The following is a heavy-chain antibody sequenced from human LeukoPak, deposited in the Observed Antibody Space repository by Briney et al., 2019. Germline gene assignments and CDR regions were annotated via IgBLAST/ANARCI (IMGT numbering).Heavy chain of an antibody. D-gene: IGHD5-18*01. J-gene: IGHJ4*02. Sequence: GGSLRLSCAASGFTFSSYAMSWVRQAPGKRLEWVSAISGSGGSTYYADSVKGRFTISRDNSKNTLYLQMNSLRAEDTAVYYCAKSGYSYGYYFDYWGQGTLVTVSS. CDR1: GFTFSSYA. CDR3: AKSGYSYGYYFDY. CDR2: ISGSGGST. V-gene: IGHV3-23*01.